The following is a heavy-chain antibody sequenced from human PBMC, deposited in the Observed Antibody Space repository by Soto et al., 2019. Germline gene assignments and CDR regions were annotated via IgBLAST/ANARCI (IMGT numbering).Heavy chain of an antibody. J-gene: IGHJ4*02. CDR1: GGSFSGYY. CDR3: ATLGITGTTSLLYY. D-gene: IGHD1-7*01. V-gene: IGHV4-34*01. Sequence: SETLSLTCAVYGGSFSGYYWSWIRQPPGKGLEWIGEINHSGSTNYNPSLKSRVTISVDTSKNQFSLKLSSVTAADTAVYYCATLGITGTTSLLYYWGQGTLVTVSS. CDR2: INHSGST.